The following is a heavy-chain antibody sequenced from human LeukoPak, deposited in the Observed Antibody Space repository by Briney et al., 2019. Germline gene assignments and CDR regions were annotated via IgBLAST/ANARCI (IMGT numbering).Heavy chain of an antibody. J-gene: IGHJ5*02. V-gene: IGHV4-30-2*01. CDR1: GGSISSGGYS. CDR2: IYHSGST. Sequence: SETLSLTCAVSGGSISSGGYSWSWIRQPPGKGLEWIGYIYHSGSTYYNPSLKSRVTISVDRSKNQFSLKLSSVTAADTAVYYCARDHSCSGGSCYQGNWFDPWGQGTLVTDSS. CDR3: ARDHSCSGGSCYQGNWFDP. D-gene: IGHD2-15*01.